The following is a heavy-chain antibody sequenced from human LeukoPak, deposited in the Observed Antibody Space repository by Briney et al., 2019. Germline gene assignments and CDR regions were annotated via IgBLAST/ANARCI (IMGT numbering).Heavy chain of an antibody. V-gene: IGHV3-53*01. CDR2: IYSDNT. CDR1: GFTVSSNS. J-gene: IGHJ4*02. CDR3: ARYRADYCSSSTSCYPYYFDY. D-gene: IGHD2-2*01. Sequence: GGSLRLSCTVSGFTVSSNSMSWVRQAPGKGLEWVSFIYSDNTHYSDSVKGRFTISRDNSKNTLYLQMNSLRAEDTAVYYCARYRADYCSSSTSCYPYYFDYWGQGTLVTVSS.